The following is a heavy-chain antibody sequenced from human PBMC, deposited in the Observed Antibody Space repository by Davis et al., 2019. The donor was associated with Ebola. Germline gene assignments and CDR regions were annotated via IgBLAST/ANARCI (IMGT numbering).Heavy chain of an antibody. V-gene: IGHV3-53*01. CDR1: GLTVSSNY. J-gene: IGHJ4*02. CDR2: IYSGGST. Sequence: PGGSLRLSCAASGLTVSSNYMSWVRQAPGKGLEWVSVIYSGGSTYYADSVKGRFTISRDNSKNTLYLQMNSLRAEDTAVYYCAKEYYDYIWGSYRSPYFDYWGQGTLVTVSS. CDR3: AKEYYDYIWGSYRSPYFDY. D-gene: IGHD3-16*02.